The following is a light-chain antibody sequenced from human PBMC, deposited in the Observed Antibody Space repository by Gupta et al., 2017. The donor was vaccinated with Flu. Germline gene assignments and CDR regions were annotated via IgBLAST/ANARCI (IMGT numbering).Light chain of an antibody. CDR1: QTINSY. Sequence: EIVLTRSPATLSLSPGERATLSCRASQTINSYLAWYQQKPGQAPRLLIYDASNRATGIPARFSGSGSGTDFTLTISSLEPEDFAVYYWQQRSNSYTFGQGTKLEIK. CDR2: DAS. J-gene: IGKJ2*01. V-gene: IGKV3-11*01. CDR3: QQRSNSYT.